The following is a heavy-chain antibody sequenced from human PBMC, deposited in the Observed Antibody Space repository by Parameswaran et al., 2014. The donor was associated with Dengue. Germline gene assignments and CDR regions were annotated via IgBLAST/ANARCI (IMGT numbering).Heavy chain of an antibody. D-gene: IGHD3-10*01. Sequence: VRQAPGKGLEWVGRIKSKTDGGTTDYAAPVKGRFTISRDDSKNTLYLQMNSLKTEDTAVYYCTTGPTLWFGELFVDNWFDPWGQGTLVTVSS. CDR2: IKSKTDGGTT. CDR3: TTGPTLWFGELFVDNWFDP. J-gene: IGHJ5*02. V-gene: IGHV3-15*01.